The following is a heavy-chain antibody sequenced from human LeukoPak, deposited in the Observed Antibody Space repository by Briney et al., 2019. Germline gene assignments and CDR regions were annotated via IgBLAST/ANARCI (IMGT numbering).Heavy chain of an antibody. J-gene: IGHJ4*02. D-gene: IGHD5-18*01. CDR3: ARVLPGDAYTYGY. Sequence: ASVKVSCKASGYTFTSYDINWVRQATGQGLEYMGWINPSSGGTDYAQKFQGRVTMTRDSSISTAYMELSRLRSDDTAMYYCARVLPGDAYTYGYWGQGTLVTVSS. CDR1: GYTFTSYD. CDR2: INPSSGGT. V-gene: IGHV1-2*02.